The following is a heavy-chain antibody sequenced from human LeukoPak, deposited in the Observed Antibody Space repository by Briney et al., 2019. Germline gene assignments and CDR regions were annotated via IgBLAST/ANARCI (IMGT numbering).Heavy chain of an antibody. Sequence: GGSLRLSCAASGFTFSNAWMSWVRQAPGKGLEWVGRIKSKTDGGTTDYAAPVKGRFTISRDDSKNTLYLQMNSLKTEDTAVYYCTTGPYSGYDWGGFGYWGQGTLVTVSS. CDR1: GFTFSNAW. J-gene: IGHJ4*02. D-gene: IGHD5-12*01. V-gene: IGHV3-15*01. CDR3: TTGPYSGYDWGGFGY. CDR2: IKSKTDGGTT.